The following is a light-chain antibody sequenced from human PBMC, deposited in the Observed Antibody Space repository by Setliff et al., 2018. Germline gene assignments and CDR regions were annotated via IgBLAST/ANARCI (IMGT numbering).Light chain of an antibody. CDR3: TSYTRITTYV. J-gene: IGLJ1*01. Sequence: QSVMTQPDGVSGSPGQSITISCTGTSSDVGAYNYVSWYQQHPGKAPKLMIYDVSNRPSGDSNRFSSSKSGNTASLTISGLQAEYEADYYCTSYTRITTYVFGNWTNVTVL. CDR2: DVS. V-gene: IGLV2-14*01. CDR1: SSDVGAYNY.